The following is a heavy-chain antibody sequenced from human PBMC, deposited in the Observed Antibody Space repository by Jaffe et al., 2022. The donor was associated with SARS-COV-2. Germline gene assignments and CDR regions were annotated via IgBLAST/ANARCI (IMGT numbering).Heavy chain of an antibody. CDR2: IWYDGSNK. CDR1: GFTFSSYG. D-gene: IGHD1-1*01. CDR3: ARDERGLERDYYYYGMDV. Sequence: QVQLVESGGGVVQPGRSLRLSCAASGFTFSSYGMHWVRQAPGKGLEWVAVIWYDGSNKYYADSVKGRFTISRDNSKNTLYLQMNSLRAEDTAVYYCARDERGLERDYYYYGMDVWGQGTTVTVSS. J-gene: IGHJ6*02. V-gene: IGHV3-33*01.